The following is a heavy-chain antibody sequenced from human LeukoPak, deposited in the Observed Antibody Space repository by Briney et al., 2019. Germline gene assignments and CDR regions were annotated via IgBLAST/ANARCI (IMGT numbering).Heavy chain of an antibody. V-gene: IGHV4-61*02. Sequence: SQTLSLTCTVSGGSISSGSYYWSWIRQPAGKGLEWIGRIYTSGSTNYNPSLKSRVTISVDTSKNQFSLKLSSVTAADTAMYYCARDDRRTYYMDVWGKGTTVTVSS. CDR1: GGSISSGSYY. CDR2: IYTSGST. CDR3: ARDDRRTYYMDV. J-gene: IGHJ6*03. D-gene: IGHD3-16*02.